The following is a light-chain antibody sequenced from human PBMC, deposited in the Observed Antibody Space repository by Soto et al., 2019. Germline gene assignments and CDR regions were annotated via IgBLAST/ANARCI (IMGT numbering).Light chain of an antibody. V-gene: IGKV3-11*01. CDR1: QSIGIY. J-gene: IGKJ1*01. CDR2: DAS. CDR3: QHRSNSPRMWT. Sequence: EIVLTQSPATLSLSPGDRATLSCRASQSIGIYLAWYQQKVGQAPRLLIYDASNRATGIPARFSGSGSGTGLTLTIGSLEAEDFAVYFCQHRSNSPRMWTFGQGTKVEIK.